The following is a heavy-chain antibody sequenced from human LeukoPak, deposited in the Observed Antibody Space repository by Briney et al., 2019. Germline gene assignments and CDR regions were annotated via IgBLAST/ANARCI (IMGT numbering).Heavy chain of an antibody. CDR1: GYTFTSYG. Sequence: GASVKVSCKASGYTFTSYGISWVRQAPGQGLEWMGWISAYNGNTNYAQKLQGRVTMTTDTSTSTAYMELRSLRSDDTAVYYCARDEGYYDFWSGPNPTDKHNNNWFDPWGQGTLVTVSS. CDR3: ARDEGYYDFWSGPNPTDKHNNNWFDP. J-gene: IGHJ5*02. V-gene: IGHV1-18*01. D-gene: IGHD3-3*01. CDR2: ISAYNGNT.